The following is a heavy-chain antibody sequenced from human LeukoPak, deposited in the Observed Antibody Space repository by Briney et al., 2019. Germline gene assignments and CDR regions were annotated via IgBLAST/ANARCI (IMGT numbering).Heavy chain of an antibody. D-gene: IGHD6-13*01. CDR1: GFTFSSYG. J-gene: IGHJ4*02. Sequence: GGSLRLSCAASGFTFSSYGMHWVRQAPGKGLEWVAVIWYDGSNKYYADSVKGRFTISRDNSKNTLYLQMNSLRAEETAVYYCARGRSNIAAAAFDYWGQGTLVTVSS. V-gene: IGHV3-33*01. CDR3: ARGRSNIAAAAFDY. CDR2: IWYDGSNK.